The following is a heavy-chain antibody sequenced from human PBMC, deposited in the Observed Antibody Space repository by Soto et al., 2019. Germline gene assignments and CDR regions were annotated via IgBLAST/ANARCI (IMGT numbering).Heavy chain of an antibody. CDR3: ARGGSYYDYYYGMDV. J-gene: IGHJ6*02. CDR2: IYYSGST. CDR1: GGSISSGDYS. Sequence: SETLSLTCTVSGGSISSGDYSWSWIRQPPGKGLEWIGYIYYSGSTYYNPSLKSRVTISVDTSKNQFSLKLSSVTAADTAVYYCARGGSYYDYYYGMDVWGQGTTVTVSS. V-gene: IGHV4-30-4*01. D-gene: IGHD1-26*01.